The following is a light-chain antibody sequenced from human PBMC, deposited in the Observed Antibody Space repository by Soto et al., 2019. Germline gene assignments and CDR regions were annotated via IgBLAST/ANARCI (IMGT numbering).Light chain of an antibody. CDR2: KAS. CDR1: QGINNW. CDR3: QHYNSYSEA. J-gene: IGKJ1*01. V-gene: IGKV1-5*03. Sequence: DIQMTQSPSSVSASVGDRVTITCRTSQGINNWLAWYQEKPGKAPKLLIYKASTLKSGVPSRFSGSGSGTEFTLTISSLQPDDFATYYCQHYNSYSEAFGQGTKVELK.